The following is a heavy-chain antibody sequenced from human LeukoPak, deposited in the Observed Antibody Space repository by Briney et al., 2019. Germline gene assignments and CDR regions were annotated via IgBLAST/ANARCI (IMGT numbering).Heavy chain of an antibody. CDR2: ISAYNGNT. J-gene: IGHJ6*03. D-gene: IGHD3-10*01. V-gene: IGHV1-18*01. CDR3: ARLLHGSGSLGYYYYYYMDV. Sequence: ASVKVSCKASGGTFSSYAISWVRQAPGQGLEWMGWISAYNGNTNYAQKLQGRVTMTTDTSTSTAYMELRSLRSDDTAVYYCARLLHGSGSLGYYYYYYMDVWGKGTTVTVSS. CDR1: GGTFSSYA.